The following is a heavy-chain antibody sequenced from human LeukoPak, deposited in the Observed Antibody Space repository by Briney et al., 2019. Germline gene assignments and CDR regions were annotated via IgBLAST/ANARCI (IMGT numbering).Heavy chain of an antibody. D-gene: IGHD3-22*01. V-gene: IGHV4-30-2*01. Sequence: SETLSLTCAVSGCSISSGGYSWSWIRQPPGKGLEWIGYIYHSGSTYYNPPLKSRVTISVDRSKNQFSLKLSSVTAADTAVYYCARDYYDSSGYYVGDYWGQGTLVTVSS. CDR3: ARDYYDSSGYYVGDY. J-gene: IGHJ4*02. CDR1: GCSISSGGYS. CDR2: IYHSGST.